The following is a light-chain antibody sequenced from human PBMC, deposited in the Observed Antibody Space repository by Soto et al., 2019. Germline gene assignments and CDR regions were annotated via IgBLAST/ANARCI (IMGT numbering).Light chain of an antibody. CDR1: QSVSSN. V-gene: IGKV3-15*01. J-gene: IGKJ5*01. CDR3: QQYNKWPPIT. CDR2: GAS. Sequence: EIVMTQSPATLSVSPGERVALSCRASQSVSSNLAWYQQKPGQAPRLLIFGASTRATGIPARFSGSGSGTEFTLTIRSLQSEDFAVYYCQQYNKWPPITVGQGTRLEIK.